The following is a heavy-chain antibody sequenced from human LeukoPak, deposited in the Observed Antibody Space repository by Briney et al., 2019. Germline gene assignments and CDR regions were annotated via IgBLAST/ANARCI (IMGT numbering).Heavy chain of an antibody. CDR1: GYTFTSYA. V-gene: IGHV7-4-1*02. Sequence: ASVKVSCKASGYTFTSYAMNWVRQAPGQGLEWMGWINTNTGNPTYAQGFTGRFVFSLDTSVSTAYLQISSLEAEDTAVYYCARRIAAAGTRLGHVVGAFDIWGQGTMVTVSS. J-gene: IGHJ3*02. D-gene: IGHD6-13*01. CDR2: INTNTGNP. CDR3: ARRIAAAGTRLGHVVGAFDI.